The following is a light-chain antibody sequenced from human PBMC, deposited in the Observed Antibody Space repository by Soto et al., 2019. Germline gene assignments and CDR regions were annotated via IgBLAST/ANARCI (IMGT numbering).Light chain of an antibody. V-gene: IGKV3-15*01. CDR3: QQYYNWPRT. J-gene: IGKJ1*01. CDR1: QSLGSD. CDR2: GAS. Sequence: EIVMTQSQGTLSLSPGDTATLSCRASQSLGSDLAWYQQKPGQAPRLLIFGASARPTGIPARISGSGSGTEFTLTISSLRSEDFAVYFCQQYYNWPRTFGRGTKVDIK.